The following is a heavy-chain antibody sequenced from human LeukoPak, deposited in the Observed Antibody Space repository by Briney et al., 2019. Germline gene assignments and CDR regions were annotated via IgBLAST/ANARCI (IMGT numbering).Heavy chain of an antibody. Sequence: ASVKVSCKASGYTFSNYGISWVRQAPGLGLEWMGWTSYNGNTNYAQKFQDRVTMTTDTSTTTAYMELRSLESDDTAVYYCARHSGSGWQAWGYWGWGTLVTVSS. D-gene: IGHD6-19*01. V-gene: IGHV1-18*04. J-gene: IGHJ4*02. CDR1: GYTFSNYG. CDR2: TSYNGNT. CDR3: ARHSGSGWQAWGY.